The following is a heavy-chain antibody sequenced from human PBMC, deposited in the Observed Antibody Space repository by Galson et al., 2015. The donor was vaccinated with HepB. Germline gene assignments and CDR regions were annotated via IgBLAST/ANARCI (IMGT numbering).Heavy chain of an antibody. CDR1: GFTFSDYY. CDR3: AREGDYYDI. Sequence: SLRLSCAASGFTFSDYYMSWIRQAPGKGLEWISYISGGGSTIKYADSVKGRFTISRDNARNSLYLQMNSLRAEDTAVYYCAREGDYYDIWGQGTMVTVSS. V-gene: IGHV3-11*01. J-gene: IGHJ3*02. CDR2: ISGGGSTI. D-gene: IGHD3-10*01.